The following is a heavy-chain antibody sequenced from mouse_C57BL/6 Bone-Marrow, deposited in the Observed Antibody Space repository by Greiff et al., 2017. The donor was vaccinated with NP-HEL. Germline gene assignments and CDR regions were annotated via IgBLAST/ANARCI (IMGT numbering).Heavy chain of an antibody. J-gene: IGHJ3*02. CDR1: GYTFTSYG. V-gene: IGHV1-81*01. CDR2: IYPRSGNT. Sequence: QVTLKVSGAELARPGASVKLSCKASGYTFTSYGISWVKQRTGQGLEWIGEIYPRSGNTYYNEKFKGKATLTADKSSSTAYMELRSLTSEDSAVYFCARRGITPGWGQGTLVTVSA. CDR3: ARRGITPG. D-gene: IGHD1-1*01.